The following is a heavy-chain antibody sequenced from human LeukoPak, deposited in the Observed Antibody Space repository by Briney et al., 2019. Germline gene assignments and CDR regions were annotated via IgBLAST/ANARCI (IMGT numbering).Heavy chain of an antibody. J-gene: IGHJ3*02. CDR1: GFTFSSYW. CDR3: AREGPGGFDI. CDR2: IKQDGSEK. D-gene: IGHD3-10*01. V-gene: IGHV3-7*01. Sequence: PGGSLRLSCAASGFTFSSYWMTWVRQAPGRGLEWVANIKQDGSEKYYVDSVKGRFTISRDNAKNSLYVQMNSLRVEDTAVYYCAREGPGGFDIWGQGTMVTVSS.